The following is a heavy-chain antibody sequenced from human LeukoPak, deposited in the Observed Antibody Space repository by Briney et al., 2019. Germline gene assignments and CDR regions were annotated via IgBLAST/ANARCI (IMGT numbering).Heavy chain of an antibody. J-gene: IGHJ5*02. CDR2: INAGNGNT. CDR1: GYTFTSYA. Sequence: ASVKVSCKASGYTFTSYAMHWVRQAPGQRLEWMGWINAGNGNTKYSQKFQGRVTITRDTSASTAYMELSSLRSEDTAVYYCARYSELVAATGGGWFDPWGQGTLVTVSS. D-gene: IGHD2-15*01. V-gene: IGHV1-3*01. CDR3: ARYSELVAATGGGWFDP.